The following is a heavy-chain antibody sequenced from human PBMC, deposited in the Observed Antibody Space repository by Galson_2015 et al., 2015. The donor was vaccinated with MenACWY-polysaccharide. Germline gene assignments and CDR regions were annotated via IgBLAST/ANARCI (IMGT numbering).Heavy chain of an antibody. Sequence: SLRLSCAASGFTFSSYSMSWVRQAPGKGLEWVSTISGSGDSTYYPASVRGRFTISRDNSKSTLYLQMDSLRAEDTAKYYCATDDGGYRDNFDNWGQGTLVTVSS. J-gene: IGHJ4*02. D-gene: IGHD5-18*01. CDR2: ISGSGDST. CDR3: ATDDGGYRDNFDN. V-gene: IGHV3-23*01. CDR1: GFTFSSYS.